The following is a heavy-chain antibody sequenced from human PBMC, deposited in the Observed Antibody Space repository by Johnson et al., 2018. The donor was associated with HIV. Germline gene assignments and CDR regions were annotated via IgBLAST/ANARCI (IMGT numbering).Heavy chain of an antibody. Sequence: VQLVESGGGLVKPGGSLRLACAASGFTFSGSALHWVRQASGKGLEWVGHIRSKGNNYATAYAASVKGRFTISKDDSQNKAYLQMNLLKTEDTAGYYCTKLVGYCSGGGCYTPGDIWGQGTMVTVSS. CDR2: IRSKGNNYAT. CDR1: GFTFSGSA. J-gene: IGHJ3*02. V-gene: IGHV3-73*01. CDR3: TKLVGYCSGGGCYTPGDI. D-gene: IGHD2-15*01.